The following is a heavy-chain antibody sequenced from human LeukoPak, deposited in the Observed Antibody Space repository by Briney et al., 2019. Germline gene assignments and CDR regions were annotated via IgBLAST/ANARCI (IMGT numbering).Heavy chain of an antibody. Sequence: GGSLRLSCAASGFTFSNALMSWVRQAPGKGLEWVGRIKSKTDGGTTDYAAHVKGRFTISRDESKNTLYLQMNSLKTEDTAVYYCTTDDGGFEPIVVVTAHDYWGQGTLVTVYS. D-gene: IGHD2-21*02. V-gene: IGHV3-15*01. CDR2: IKSKTDGGTT. CDR1: GFTFSNAL. J-gene: IGHJ4*02. CDR3: TTDDGGFEPIVVVTAHDY.